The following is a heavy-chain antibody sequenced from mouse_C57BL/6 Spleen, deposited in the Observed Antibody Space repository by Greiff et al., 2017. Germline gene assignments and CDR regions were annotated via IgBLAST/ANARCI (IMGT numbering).Heavy chain of an antibody. CDR3: ARRGYYGSSYGGFDY. V-gene: IGHV14-3*01. Sequence: VQLKESVAELVRPGASVKLSCTASGFNIKNTYMHWVKQRPEQGLEWIGRIDPANGNTKYAPKFQGKATITADTSSNTAYLQLSSLTSEDTAIYYWARRGYYGSSYGGFDYWGQGTTLTVSS. CDR2: IDPANGNT. J-gene: IGHJ2*01. D-gene: IGHD1-1*01. CDR1: GFNIKNTY.